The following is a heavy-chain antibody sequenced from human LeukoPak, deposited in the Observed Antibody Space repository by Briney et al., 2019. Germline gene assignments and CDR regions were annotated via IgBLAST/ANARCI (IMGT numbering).Heavy chain of an antibody. D-gene: IGHD5-18*01. J-gene: IGHJ5*02. Sequence: SETLSLTCTVSGGSISSGGYYWSWIRQHPGKGLEWIGYIYYSGSTNYNPSLKSRVTISVDTSKNQFSLKLSSVTAADTAVYYCARGYSYEYNWFDPWGQGTLVTVSS. CDR1: GGSISSGGYY. CDR3: ARGYSYEYNWFDP. V-gene: IGHV4-61*08. CDR2: IYYSGST.